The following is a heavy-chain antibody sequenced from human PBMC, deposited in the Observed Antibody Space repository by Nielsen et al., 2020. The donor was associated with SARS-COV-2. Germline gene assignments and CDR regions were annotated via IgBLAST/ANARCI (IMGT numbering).Heavy chain of an antibody. D-gene: IGHD2/OR15-2a*01. CDR3: ARGNKGPFDY. V-gene: IGHV3-74*01. CDR2: IKSDGSGT. J-gene: IGHJ4*02. CDR1: GFTFSIYW. Sequence: GESLKISCAASGFTFSIYWIHWVRQAPGKGLAWVSRIKSDGSGTIYADSVKGRFTISRDNSKNTLYLQMNSLRAEDTAVYYCARGNKGPFDYWGQGTLVTVSS.